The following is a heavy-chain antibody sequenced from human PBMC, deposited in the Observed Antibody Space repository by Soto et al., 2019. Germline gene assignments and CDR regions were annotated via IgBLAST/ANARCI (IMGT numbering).Heavy chain of an antibody. V-gene: IGHV3-30*03. CDR2: ISYGGSNK. CDR3: APWFGAFDY. CDR1: GFTFSSYG. Sequence: QVQLVESGGGVVQPGRSLRLSCAASGFTFSSYGMHRVRQAPGKGLEWVAVISYGGSNKYYADSVKGRFTISRDNSKNTLYLQMNSLRAEDTAVYYCAPWFGAFDYWGQGTLVTVSS. J-gene: IGHJ4*02. D-gene: IGHD3-10*01.